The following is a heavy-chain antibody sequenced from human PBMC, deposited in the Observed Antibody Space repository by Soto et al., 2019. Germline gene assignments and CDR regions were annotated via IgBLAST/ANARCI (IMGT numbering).Heavy chain of an antibody. J-gene: IGHJ4*02. CDR2: ISDNGGST. V-gene: IGHV3-64*04. CDR3: VRDCPLTTSVTYYFQY. D-gene: IGHD3-9*01. Sequence: GGSLRLSCSASGFIFSNYAMHWVRLAPGKGLEFVSAISDNGGSTYYAASVRGRFTISRDNYKNTVDLQMTSLRVEDSAVYYCVRDCPLTTSVTYYFQYWGRGTRVTVSS. CDR1: GFIFSNYA.